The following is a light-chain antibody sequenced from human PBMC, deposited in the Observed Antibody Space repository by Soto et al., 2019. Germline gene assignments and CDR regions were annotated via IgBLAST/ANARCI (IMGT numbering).Light chain of an antibody. J-gene: IGLJ2*01. CDR1: SSDIGAYNY. CDR2: EVS. V-gene: IGLV2-14*01. CDR3: SSYTSSNTLV. Sequence: QSALTQPASVSGSPGQSIIISSTGTSSDIGAYNYVSWYQQHPGKAPKLMIFEVSDRPSGVSNRFSGSKSGNTASLTISGLQAEDEADYYCSSYTSSNTLVFGGGTKLTVL.